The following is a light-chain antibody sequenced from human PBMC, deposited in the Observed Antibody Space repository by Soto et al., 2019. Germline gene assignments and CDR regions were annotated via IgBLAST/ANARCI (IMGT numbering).Light chain of an antibody. CDR3: QQRSNWPS. V-gene: IGKV3D-20*02. J-gene: IGKJ5*01. CDR1: QSISSSY. Sequence: EIVMTQSPATLSVSPGETATLSCRASQSISSSYLAWYQQKPGQAPRLLIYGASSRATGIPDRFSGSGSGTDFTLTISSLEPEDFAVYYCQQRSNWPSFGQGTRLEIK. CDR2: GAS.